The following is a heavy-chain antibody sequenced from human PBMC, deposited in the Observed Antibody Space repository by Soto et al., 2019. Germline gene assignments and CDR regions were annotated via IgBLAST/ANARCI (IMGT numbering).Heavy chain of an antibody. CDR2: ITPFNGNT. J-gene: IGHJ6*02. CDR3: AHPYSGYGGLFGVDPYGMDV. D-gene: IGHD5-12*01. Sequence: QLQLVQSGAEVKKTGSSVKVSCKASGYTFTYRYLHWVRQAPGQALEWMGWITPFNGNTNYAQKFQDRVTITRDRSMSTAYMELSSLRSEDTAMYYCAHPYSGYGGLFGVDPYGMDVWGQGTTVTVSS. CDR1: GYTFTYRY. V-gene: IGHV1-45*02.